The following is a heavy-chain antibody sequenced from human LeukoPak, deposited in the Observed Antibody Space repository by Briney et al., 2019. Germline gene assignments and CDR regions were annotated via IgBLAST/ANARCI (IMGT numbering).Heavy chain of an antibody. D-gene: IGHD2-2*01. CDR3: AKGPSSTRRHIDY. Sequence: GGPLRLSCAASGFTFSSYAMSWVRQAPGKGLEWVSAISGSGGSTYYADSVKGRFTISRDNSKNTLYLQMNSLRAEDTAVYYCAKGPSSTRRHIDYWGQGTLVTVSS. J-gene: IGHJ4*02. CDR1: GFTFSSYA. V-gene: IGHV3-23*01. CDR2: ISGSGGST.